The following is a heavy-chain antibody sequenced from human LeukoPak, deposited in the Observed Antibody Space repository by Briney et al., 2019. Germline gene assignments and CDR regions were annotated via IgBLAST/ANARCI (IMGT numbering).Heavy chain of an antibody. J-gene: IGHJ5*02. Sequence: SETLSLTCTVSGGSISSYHWSWIRQPPGKGLEWIGFFYYSGSTNYNPSLKSRVTISVDTSKNQFSLKLSSVTAADTAVYYCARTTYYDSRVSWGQGTLVTVSS. V-gene: IGHV4-59*12. CDR1: GGSISSYH. CDR2: FYYSGST. CDR3: ARTTYYDSRVS. D-gene: IGHD3-22*01.